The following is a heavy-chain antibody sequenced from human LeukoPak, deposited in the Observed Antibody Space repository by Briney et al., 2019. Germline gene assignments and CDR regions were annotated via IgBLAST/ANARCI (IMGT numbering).Heavy chain of an antibody. J-gene: IGHJ5*02. CDR2: ITSSGGGT. CDR1: GFTFSNYA. Sequence: GGSLRLSCAASGFTFSNYAMTWVRQAPGKGLEWVSAITSSGGGTYYADSVKGRFAISRDNSKNTLYLQMNGLRAEDTAVYYCARDYDILTGYYNPWGQGTLVTVSS. CDR3: ARDYDILTGYYNP. D-gene: IGHD3-9*01. V-gene: IGHV3-23*01.